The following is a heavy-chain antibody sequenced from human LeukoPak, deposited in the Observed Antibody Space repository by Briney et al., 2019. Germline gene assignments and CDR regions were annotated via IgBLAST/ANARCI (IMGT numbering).Heavy chain of an antibody. D-gene: IGHD6-6*01. J-gene: IGHJ3*02. CDR1: GYTFTSYH. CDR2: INPRGGTI. CDR3: TRGGSRPQGAFDI. V-gene: IGHV1-46*03. Sequence: ASVKVSCKASGYTFTSYHLHWVRQAPGQGLEWMGIINPRGGTITYAQKFQGRVTVTRDTSTSTVYMDLSSLRSKDTAVYYCTRGGSRPQGAFDIWGQGTMVTVSS.